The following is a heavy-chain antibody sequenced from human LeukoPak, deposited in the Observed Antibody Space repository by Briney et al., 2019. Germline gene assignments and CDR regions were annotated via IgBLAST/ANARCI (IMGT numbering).Heavy chain of an antibody. Sequence: SGGSLRLSCAASGFTFNTYAMSWVRQAPGKGLERVSAISGSGGSTYYADSVKGRFTISRDNSKNTLYLQMNSLRAEDTAVYYCAKELRQQLVLFDYWGQGTLVTVSS. V-gene: IGHV3-23*01. CDR1: GFTFNTYA. D-gene: IGHD6-13*01. J-gene: IGHJ4*02. CDR2: ISGSGGST. CDR3: AKELRQQLVLFDY.